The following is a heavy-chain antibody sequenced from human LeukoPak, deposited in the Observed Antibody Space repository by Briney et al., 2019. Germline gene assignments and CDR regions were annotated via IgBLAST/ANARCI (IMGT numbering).Heavy chain of an antibody. V-gene: IGHV3-23*01. CDR3: ARKSTAARLDDY. CDR1: GFTFSGYA. Sequence: GGSLRLSCAASGFTFSGYAMSWVRQAPGKGLEWVSAISGSGGSTYYADSVKGRFTISRDNSKNTLYLQMNSLRAEDTAVYYCARKSTAARLDDYWGQGTLVTVSS. D-gene: IGHD6-13*01. J-gene: IGHJ4*02. CDR2: ISGSGGST.